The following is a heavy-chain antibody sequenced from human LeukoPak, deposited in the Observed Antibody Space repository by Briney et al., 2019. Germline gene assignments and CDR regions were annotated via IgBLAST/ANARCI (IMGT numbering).Heavy chain of an antibody. CDR2: INSDGSST. V-gene: IGHV3-74*01. CDR1: GFTFSSYW. CDR3: VKDYGILTGLPIFFDQ. J-gene: IGHJ4*02. D-gene: IGHD3-9*01. Sequence: GGSLRLSCAASGFTFSSYWMHWVRQAPGKGLVWVSRINSDGSSTSYADSVKGRFSISRDNAKNSLFLQMNSLRVEDTAFYYCVKDYGILTGLPIFFDQWGQGTLVAVSS.